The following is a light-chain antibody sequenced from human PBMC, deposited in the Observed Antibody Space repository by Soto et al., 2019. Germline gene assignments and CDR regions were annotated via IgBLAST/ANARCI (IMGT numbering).Light chain of an antibody. CDR1: SSDVGAYDY. V-gene: IGLV2-14*01. CDR2: EVS. CDR3: SSYTTSNTWV. Sequence: QSALTQPASVSGSPGQSIPISCTGTSSDVGAYDYVSWYQQHPGKAPKFMLYEVSNRPSGLSNRFSGSKSGNTASLTISGLQAEDEADYYCSSYTTSNTWVFGGGTKLTVL. J-gene: IGLJ3*02.